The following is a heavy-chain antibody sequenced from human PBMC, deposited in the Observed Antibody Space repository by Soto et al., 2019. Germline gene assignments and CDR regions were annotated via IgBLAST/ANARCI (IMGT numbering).Heavy chain of an antibody. D-gene: IGHD4-17*01. V-gene: IGHV1-2*04. Sequence: ASVKVSCKASRYSFTVYYMHWVRQAPGQGLEWMGWINPNSGGTNYAQKFQGWVTMTRDTSISTAYMELSRLRSDDTAVYYCARDCGYGDYYFDYWGQGTLVTVPS. J-gene: IGHJ4*02. CDR1: RYSFTVYY. CDR3: ARDCGYGDYYFDY. CDR2: INPNSGGT.